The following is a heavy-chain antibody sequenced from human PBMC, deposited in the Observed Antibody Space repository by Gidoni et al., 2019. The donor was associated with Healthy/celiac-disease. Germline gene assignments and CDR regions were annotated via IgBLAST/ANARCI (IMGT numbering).Heavy chain of an antibody. Sequence: RCSCAASGFTFSSYWMSWVRQAPGKGLEWVANIKQDGSEKYYVDSVKGRFTISRDNAKNSLYLQMNSLRAEDTAVYYCARDWAVAVNAFDIWGQGTMVTVSS. CDR3: ARDWAVAVNAFDI. D-gene: IGHD6-19*01. V-gene: IGHV3-7*04. J-gene: IGHJ3*02. CDR2: IKQDGSEK. CDR1: GFTFSSYW.